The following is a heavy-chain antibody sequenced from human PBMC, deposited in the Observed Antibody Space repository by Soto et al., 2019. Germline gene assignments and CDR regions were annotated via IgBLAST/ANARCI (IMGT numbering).Heavy chain of an antibody. CDR2: IKSKTDGGQT. D-gene: IGHD2-2*01. V-gene: IGHV3-15*01. CDR1: GFTFSNAW. Sequence: GGSLRLSCAASGFTFSNAWMSWVRQAPGKGLEWVGRIKSKTDGGQTDYAAPVKGRFTISKDDSKNTLYLQMNSLKTEDTAVYYCTTAGSMPYYYMDVWGKGTTVTVSS. J-gene: IGHJ6*03. CDR3: TTAGSMPYYYMDV.